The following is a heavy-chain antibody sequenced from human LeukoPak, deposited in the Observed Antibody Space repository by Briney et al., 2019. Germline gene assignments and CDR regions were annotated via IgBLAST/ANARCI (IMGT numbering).Heavy chain of an antibody. CDR2: ISGSGGST. D-gene: IGHD1-26*01. CDR1: GFTFSSYG. J-gene: IGHJ4*02. V-gene: IGHV3-23*01. CDR3: AKRVDSGNNYFDY. Sequence: GGTLRLSCAASGFTFSSYGMSWVRQAPGKGLEWVSVISGSGGSTYYADSVKGRFTISRDNSKNTLFLQLNSLRAEDTAVYYCAKRVDSGNNYFDYWGQGTLVTVSS.